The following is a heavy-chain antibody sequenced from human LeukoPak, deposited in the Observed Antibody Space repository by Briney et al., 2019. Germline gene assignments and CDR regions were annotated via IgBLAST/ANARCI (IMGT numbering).Heavy chain of an antibody. Sequence: GGSLRLSCAASGFTFSSYAMTWVRQAPGKGLEWVSAISGSGGSTYYADSVKGRFTISRDNSKNTLYLQMNSLRAEDTALYYCGKDRGYSSGLFVYWGQGTLVTVSS. CDR1: GFTFSSYA. CDR2: ISGSGGST. V-gene: IGHV3-23*01. CDR3: GKDRGYSSGLFVY. D-gene: IGHD6-19*01. J-gene: IGHJ4*02.